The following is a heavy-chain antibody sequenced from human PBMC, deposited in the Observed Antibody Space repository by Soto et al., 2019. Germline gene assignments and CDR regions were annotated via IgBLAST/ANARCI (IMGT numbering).Heavy chain of an antibody. V-gene: IGHV3-48*02. CDR2: ISSSSSTI. D-gene: IGHD5-18*01. CDR3: ASDEGYSYGSPYYYGMDV. J-gene: IGHJ6*02. CDR1: GFXFSSYI. Sequence: GXLRLSCATSGFXFSSYILNWVRQAPGNGLEFVSYISSSSSTIYYADSVKGRFTIYRDNAKNSLYLQMNSLRDEDTALYYCASDEGYSYGSPYYYGMDVWGQGTTGTVSS.